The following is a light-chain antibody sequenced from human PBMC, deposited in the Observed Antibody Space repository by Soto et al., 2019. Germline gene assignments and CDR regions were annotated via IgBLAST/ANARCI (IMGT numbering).Light chain of an antibody. CDR3: QQYVSLFT. CDR2: GAY. J-gene: IGKJ4*01. Sequence: EIVLTQSPGTLSLSPGERATLSCRASQSVANNYLAWYQKKPGQAPRVLIYGAYIRVTGIPDRFSGSGSGTDFTLTISRLEPEECAIYYCQQYVSLFTFGGGTNVEIK. V-gene: IGKV3-20*01. CDR1: QSVANNY.